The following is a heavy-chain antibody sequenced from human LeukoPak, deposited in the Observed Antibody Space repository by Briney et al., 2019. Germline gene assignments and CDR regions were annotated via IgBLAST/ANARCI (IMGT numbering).Heavy chain of an antibody. CDR2: MNPNSGNT. J-gene: IGHJ4*02. CDR1: GYTFTSYD. CDR3: ATNYYDSSGYYYLLWY. V-gene: IGHV1-8*01. D-gene: IGHD3-22*01. Sequence: GASVKVSCKASGYTFTSYDINWVRQATAQGLEWMGWMNPNSGNTGYAQKFQGRVTMTRNTSISTAYMELSSLRSEAPAVYSCATNYYDSSGYYYLLWYWGQGTLVTVSS.